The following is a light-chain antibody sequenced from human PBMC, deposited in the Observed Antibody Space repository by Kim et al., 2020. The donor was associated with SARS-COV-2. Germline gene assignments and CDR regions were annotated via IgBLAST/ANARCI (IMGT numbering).Light chain of an antibody. CDR3: QSYNRDNVI. CDR2: EDD. CDR1: SGSIDDNY. V-gene: IGLV6-57*04. Sequence: NFMLTQPHSVSESPGKTVTISCTRSSGSIDDNYVQWYQQRPGGVPTTVIYEDDQRPSGVSDRFSGSIDNSSNSASLTISGLRNEDEADYYCQSYNRDNVIFGGGTQLTVL. J-gene: IGLJ2*01.